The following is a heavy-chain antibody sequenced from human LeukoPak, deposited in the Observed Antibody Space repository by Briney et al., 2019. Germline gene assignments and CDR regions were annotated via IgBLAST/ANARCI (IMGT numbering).Heavy chain of an antibody. CDR1: GFTFSNYW. D-gene: IGHD6-13*01. V-gene: IGHV3-74*01. Sequence: GGSLRLSRAASGFTFSNYWMHWVRQAPGKGLVWVSRVNSDGSSTTYADSVKGRFTISRDNAKNTLYLQMNSLRAEDTALYYCTAIEASGRRKFDYWGRGTLVTVSS. J-gene: IGHJ4*02. CDR3: TAIEASGRRKFDY. CDR2: VNSDGSST.